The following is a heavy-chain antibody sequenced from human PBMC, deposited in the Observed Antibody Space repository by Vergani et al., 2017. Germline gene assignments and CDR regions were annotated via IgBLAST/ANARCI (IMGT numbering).Heavy chain of an antibody. CDR3: ARGAVSYCSSTSCYGPYYYYYMDV. V-gene: IGHV1-2*04. CDR2: INPNSGGT. J-gene: IGHJ6*03. D-gene: IGHD2-2*01. CDR1: GYTFTGYY. Sequence: QVQPVQSGAEVKKPGASVKVFCKASGYTFTGYYMHWVRQAPGQGLEWMGWINPNSGGTNYGQKFQGWVTMTRDTSISTAYMELSRLRSDDTAVYYCARGAVSYCSSTSCYGPYYYYYMDVWGKGTTVTVSS.